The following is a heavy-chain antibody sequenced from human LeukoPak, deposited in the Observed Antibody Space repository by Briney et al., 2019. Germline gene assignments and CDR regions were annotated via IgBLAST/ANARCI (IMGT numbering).Heavy chain of an antibody. CDR3: ARRGGWYRRDFDS. CDR1: GDSISSSTYY. J-gene: IGHJ4*02. V-gene: IGHV4-39*01. Sequence: PSETLSLTCTVSGDSISSSTYYWGWIRQPPGKGLEWIGSFYYSEKTYYNPSLKSRVTIFVDTSKNQFSLKLSSVTAADTAVYCCARRGGWYRRDFDSWGQGTLVTVSS. D-gene: IGHD6-19*01. CDR2: FYYSEKT.